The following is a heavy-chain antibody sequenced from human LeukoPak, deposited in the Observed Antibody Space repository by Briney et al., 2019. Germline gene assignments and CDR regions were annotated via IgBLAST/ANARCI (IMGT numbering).Heavy chain of an antibody. CDR3: ARDVLEIVPVRGGGGVMGGEHYYYMDV. V-gene: IGHV3-48*04. CDR1: GFTFSSYS. CDR2: ISSSSNTI. D-gene: IGHD2/OR15-2a*01. Sequence: PGVSLRLSCAASGFTFSSYSMNWVRQAPGKGLEWVSYISSSSNTIYYADSVKGRFTISRDNAKNSLYLQMNRLRAEDTALYYFARDVLEIVPVRGGGGVMGGEHYYYMDVWGKGTTVTVSS. J-gene: IGHJ6*03.